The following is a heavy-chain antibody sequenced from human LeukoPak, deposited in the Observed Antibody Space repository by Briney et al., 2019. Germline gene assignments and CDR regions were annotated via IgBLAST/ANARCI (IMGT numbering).Heavy chain of an antibody. CDR2: INPNSGGT. CDR1: GYTFTGYY. CDR3: AREITIFGVGDAFDI. J-gene: IGHJ3*02. V-gene: IGHV1-2*02. D-gene: IGHD3-3*01. Sequence: GASVKVSCKASGYTFTGYYMHWVRQAPGQGLEWMGWINPNSGGTNYAQKFQGRVTMTRDTSISTAYMELSRLRSDDTAVYYCAREITIFGVGDAFDIWGQGTMVTVSS.